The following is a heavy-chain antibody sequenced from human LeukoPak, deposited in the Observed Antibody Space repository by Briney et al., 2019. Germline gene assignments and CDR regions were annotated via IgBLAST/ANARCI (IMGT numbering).Heavy chain of an antibody. Sequence: ASVKVSCKASGYTFTSYYMHWVRQAPGQGLEWMGLINPSGGSTSYAQKFQGRVTMTRDTSTSTVYMELSSLRSEDTAVYYCARDYDFWSGYSPTAFDYWGQGTLVTVSS. CDR2: INPSGGST. CDR1: GYTFTSYY. V-gene: IGHV1-46*01. J-gene: IGHJ4*02. D-gene: IGHD3-3*01. CDR3: ARDYDFWSGYSPTAFDY.